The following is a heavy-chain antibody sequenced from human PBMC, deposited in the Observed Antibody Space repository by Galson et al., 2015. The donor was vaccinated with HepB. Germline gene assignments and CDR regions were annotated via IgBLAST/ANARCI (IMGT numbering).Heavy chain of an antibody. V-gene: IGHV3-7*03. CDR1: AFTFSTYW. CDR3: ARGRSHAY. Sequence: SLRLSCAGSAFTFSTYWMGWVRQASGKGLEWVANIRGDGGEKYYVDSVKGRFTISRDNARNSLYLQMNGLRAEDTAVYYCARGRSHAYWGQGTLVTVSS. J-gene: IGHJ4*02. CDR2: IRGDGGEK. D-gene: IGHD6-13*01.